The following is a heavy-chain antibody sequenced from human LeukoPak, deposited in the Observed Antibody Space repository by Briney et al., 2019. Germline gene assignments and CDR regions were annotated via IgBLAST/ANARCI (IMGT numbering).Heavy chain of an antibody. CDR2: INHSGST. D-gene: IGHD3-3*01. CDR3: ARGAYYDFWSGYVDV. V-gene: IGHV4-34*01. J-gene: IGHJ6*03. Sequence: PPETLSLTCSVSGAAIKSYYWSWIRQPPGKGLEWIGEINHSGSTNYNPSLKSRVTISVDTSKNQFSLKLSSVTAADTAVYYCARGAYYDFWSGYVDVWGKGTTVTVSS. CDR1: GAAIKSYY.